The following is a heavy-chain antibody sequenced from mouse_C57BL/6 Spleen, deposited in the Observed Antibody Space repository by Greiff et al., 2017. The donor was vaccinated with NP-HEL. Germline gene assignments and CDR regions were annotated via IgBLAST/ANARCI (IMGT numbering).Heavy chain of an antibody. CDR3: TSSSRGTVVPYYFDY. CDR1: GYTFTDYE. V-gene: IGHV1-15*01. Sequence: QVQLQQSGAELVRPGASVTLSCKASGYTFTDYEMHWVKQTPVHGLEWIGAIDPETGGTAYNQKFTGKAILTADKSSITAYMELRSLTSEDSAVYYCTSSSRGTVVPYYFDYWGQGTTLTVSS. CDR2: IDPETGGT. D-gene: IGHD1-1*01. J-gene: IGHJ2*01.